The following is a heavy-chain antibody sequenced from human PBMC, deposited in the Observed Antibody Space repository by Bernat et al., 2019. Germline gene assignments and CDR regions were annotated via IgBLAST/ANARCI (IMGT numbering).Heavy chain of an antibody. CDR2: ISYDGSNK. J-gene: IGHJ4*02. V-gene: IGHV3-30*18. D-gene: IGHD3-10*01. CDR3: AKDDPPPGAEFDY. CDR1: GFTFSSYG. Sequence: QVQLVESGGGVVQPGRSLRLSCAASGFTFSSYGMHWVRQAPGKWLEWVAVISYDGSNKYYADSVKGRFTISRDNSKNTLYLQMNSLRAEDTAVYYCAKDDPPPGAEFDYWGQGTLVTVSS.